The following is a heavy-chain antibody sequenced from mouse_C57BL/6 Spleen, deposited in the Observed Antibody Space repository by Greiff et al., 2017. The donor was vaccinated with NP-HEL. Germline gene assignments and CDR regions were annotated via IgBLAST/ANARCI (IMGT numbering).Heavy chain of an antibody. CDR2: LRNKANGYTT. Sequence: EVKLMASGGGLVQPGGSLRLSCAASGFTFTDYYMSWVRQPPGTALEWLGFLRNKANGYTTEYSASVKGRFTISRDNSQSILYLQMNALRAEDSATYYWARAHYYCSSYDWFADWGKGILVTVSA. J-gene: IGHJ3*01. V-gene: IGHV7-3*01. CDR1: GFTFTDYY. D-gene: IGHD1-1*01. CDR3: ARAHYYCSSYDWFAD.